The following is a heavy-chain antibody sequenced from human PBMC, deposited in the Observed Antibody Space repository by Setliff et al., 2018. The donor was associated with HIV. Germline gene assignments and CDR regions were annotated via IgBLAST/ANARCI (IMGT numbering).Heavy chain of an antibody. V-gene: IGHV1-69*13. Sequence: SVKVSCKASGVTFNYSFITWVRQAPGQGLEWMGGVVPTIHESTYAQKFQGRVTITADESATTVYMEMSGLTSEDTAIYYCARGADASGYFYREYFQHWGQGTLVTVS. CDR3: ARGADASGYFYREYFQH. CDR2: VVPTIHES. J-gene: IGHJ1*01. D-gene: IGHD3-22*01. CDR1: GVTFNYSF.